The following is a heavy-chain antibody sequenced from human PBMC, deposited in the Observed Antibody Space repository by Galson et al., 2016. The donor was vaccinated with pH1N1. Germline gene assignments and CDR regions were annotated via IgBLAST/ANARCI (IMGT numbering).Heavy chain of an antibody. CDR3: ARDTSGHATRPYGAFDI. Sequence: SLRLSCAASGFTFSTYEMSWARQAPGKGLEWVAFISSSGSALYYADSVEGRFTISRENARNSLYLQMNSLRAEDTAVYYCARDTSGHATRPYGAFDIRGQGTMVTVSS. V-gene: IGHV3-48*03. J-gene: IGHJ3*02. CDR2: ISSSGSAL. D-gene: IGHD3-10*01. CDR1: GFTFSTYE.